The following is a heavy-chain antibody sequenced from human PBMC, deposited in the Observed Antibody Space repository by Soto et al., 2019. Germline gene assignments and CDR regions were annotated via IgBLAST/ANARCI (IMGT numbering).Heavy chain of an antibody. V-gene: IGHV4-59*08. D-gene: IGHD4-17*01. CDR1: GGSISSYY. Sequence: SETLSLTCSVSGGSISSYYWSWIRQPPGKGLEWIGYIYYSGSTNYNPSLKSRVTISVDTSKNQFSLKLSSVTAADTAVYYCARRYGPGFDFWGQGTLVTVSS. J-gene: IGHJ4*02. CDR2: IYYSGST. CDR3: ARRYGPGFDF.